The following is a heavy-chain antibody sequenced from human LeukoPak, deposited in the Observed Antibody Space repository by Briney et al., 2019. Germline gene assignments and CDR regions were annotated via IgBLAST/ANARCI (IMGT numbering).Heavy chain of an antibody. J-gene: IGHJ4*02. CDR2: INPNSGGT. CDR3: ARGSGYCSRTSCYLYHFDS. Sequence: ASVKVSCKASGYTFTGYYMHWVRQAPGQGLEWMGWINPNSGGTNYAQKFQGRVTMTRDTSISTAYMELSRLRSDDTAVYYCARGSGYCSRTSCYLYHFDSWGQGTLVTVSS. V-gene: IGHV1-2*02. D-gene: IGHD2-2*01. CDR1: GYTFTGYY.